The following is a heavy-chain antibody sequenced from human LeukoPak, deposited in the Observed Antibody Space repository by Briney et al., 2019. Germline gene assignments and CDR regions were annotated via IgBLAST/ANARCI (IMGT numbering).Heavy chain of an antibody. CDR2: ISSGSSTI. Sequence: GGSLRLSCAASGFTFNIYGMNWVRQAPGKGPEWVSYISSGSSTIYYADSVKGRFTISRDNAKNSLYLQMNSLRAEDTAVYYCARVMDIVVVPSAMGFDYWGQGTLVTVSS. V-gene: IGHV3-48*01. D-gene: IGHD2-2*03. CDR3: ARVMDIVVVPSAMGFDY. J-gene: IGHJ4*02. CDR1: GFTFNIYG.